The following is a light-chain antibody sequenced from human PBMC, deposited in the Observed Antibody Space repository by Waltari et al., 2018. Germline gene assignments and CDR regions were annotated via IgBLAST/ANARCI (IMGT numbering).Light chain of an antibody. J-gene: IGLJ3*02. V-gene: IGLV4-69*01. Sequence: QLVLTQSPSASASLGASVKLTCTLSSGHSTNVIAWLQKRPEKGPRFVMKVNSDGSHSKGDEIPDRFSGSSSVAARYLTISSLQSEDEADYYCQTGGHGTWVFGGGTKLTVL. CDR3: QTGGHGTWV. CDR2: VNSDGSH. CDR1: SGHSTNV.